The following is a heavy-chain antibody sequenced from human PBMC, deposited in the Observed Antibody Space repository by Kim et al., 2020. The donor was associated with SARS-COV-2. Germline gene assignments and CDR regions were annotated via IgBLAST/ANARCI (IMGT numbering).Heavy chain of an antibody. V-gene: IGHV3-23*03. J-gene: IGHJ4*02. CDR3: ATTTSGWIFDY. Sequence: YYEDSVKGRFTISRDESKSTLYLQINSLRAEDTAVYYCATTTSGWIFDYWGQGTMVTVSS. D-gene: IGHD6-19*01.